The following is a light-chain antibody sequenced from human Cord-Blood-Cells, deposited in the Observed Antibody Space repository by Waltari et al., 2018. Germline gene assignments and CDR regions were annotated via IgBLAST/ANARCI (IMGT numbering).Light chain of an antibody. Sequence: QSVLTQPPSASGTPGQRVTISCSGSSPNIASNYVSWYQQLPGTAPKLLIYRNKQRPSGVPDRFSGSKSGTSASLAISGLRSEDEADYYCAAWDDSLSGVVFGGGTKLTVL. J-gene: IGLJ2*01. V-gene: IGLV1-47*01. CDR1: SPNIASNY. CDR3: AAWDDSLSGVV. CDR2: RNK.